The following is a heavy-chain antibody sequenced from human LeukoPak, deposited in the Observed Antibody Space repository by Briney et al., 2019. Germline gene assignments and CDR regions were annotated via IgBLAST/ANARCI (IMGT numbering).Heavy chain of an antibody. CDR2: VDSTGEYT. V-gene: IGHV3-23*01. CDR3: AKGSYGGRPYYFDY. J-gene: IGHJ4*02. Sequence: GGSLRLSCAASEFTFSSYSMTWVRQAPGKGLDWVSAVDSTGEYTWHADSVRGRLTISRDNSKNTVYLQMDSLRAEDSGIYYCAKGSYGGRPYYFDYWGQGALVTVSS. D-gene: IGHD3-16*01. CDR1: EFTFSSYS.